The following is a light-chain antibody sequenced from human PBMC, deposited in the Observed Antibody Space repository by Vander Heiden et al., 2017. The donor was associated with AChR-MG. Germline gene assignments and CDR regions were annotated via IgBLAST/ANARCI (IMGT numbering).Light chain of an antibody. CDR1: SSNYGAGYD. J-gene: IGLJ2*01. Sequence: QSVLTQPPSVSGAAGQLVPIPCTGRSSNYGAGYDVPWYQQRPETDPTLLIYVNNNRHSGVSDRFAGSKSGTSASLAITGLRAGEEADYYCQSYDSGLSGVIFGGGTRLTVL. CDR2: VNN. V-gene: IGLV1-40*01. CDR3: QSYDSGLSGVI.